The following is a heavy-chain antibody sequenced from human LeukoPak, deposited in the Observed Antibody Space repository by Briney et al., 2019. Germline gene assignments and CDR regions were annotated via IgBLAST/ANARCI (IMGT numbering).Heavy chain of an antibody. CDR1: GFTFSSFA. CDR2: ISSNGGST. V-gene: IGHV3-64*01. J-gene: IGHJ4*02. Sequence: PGGSLRLSCAASGFTFSSFAMHWVRQAPGKGLEYVSAISSNGGSTYYANSVKGRFTISRDNSKNTLYLQMGSLRAEDMAVYYCARGVSYCGGDCSGPYFDYWGQGTLVTVSS. D-gene: IGHD2-21*02. CDR3: ARGVSYCGGDCSGPYFDY.